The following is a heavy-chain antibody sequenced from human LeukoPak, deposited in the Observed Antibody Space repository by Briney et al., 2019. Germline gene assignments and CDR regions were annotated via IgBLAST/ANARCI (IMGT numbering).Heavy chain of an antibody. Sequence: PGRSLRLSCAASGFTSSSYGMHWVRQAPGKGLEWVAVIWYDGSNKYYADSVKGRFTISRDNSKNTLYLQMNSLRAEDTAVYYCAKTGNYYDSSGYCLDYWGQGTLVTVSS. CDR1: GFTSSSYG. CDR3: AKTGNYYDSSGYCLDY. CDR2: IWYDGSNK. D-gene: IGHD3-22*01. V-gene: IGHV3-33*06. J-gene: IGHJ4*02.